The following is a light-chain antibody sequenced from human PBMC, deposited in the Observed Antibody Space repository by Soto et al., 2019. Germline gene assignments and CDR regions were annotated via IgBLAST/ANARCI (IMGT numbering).Light chain of an antibody. J-gene: IGKJ1*01. CDR3: QQYYSYPRT. CDR1: QGISSY. V-gene: IGKV1-8*01. CDR2: AAS. Sequence: AIRMTQSPSSLSASTGDRVTITCRASQGISSYLAWYQQKPGKAPKLLISAASTLQSWVPSRFSGSGSGTDFTLTISCLQSEDFATYYCQQYYSYPRTFGQGTKVEIK.